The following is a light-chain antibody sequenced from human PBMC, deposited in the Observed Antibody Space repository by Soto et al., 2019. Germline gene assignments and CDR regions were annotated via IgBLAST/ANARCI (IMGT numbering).Light chain of an antibody. CDR2: DVS. V-gene: IGLV2-14*03. J-gene: IGLJ1*01. CDR3: SSYTRTTTLYV. Sequence: QSALTQPASVSGSPGQSITISCTGTSSDIGGYNYVSWYQQHPGKVPKLIIYDVSNRPSGVSNRFSGSKSGNAASLTISGLPPEDEADYYCSSYTRTTTLYVFGTGTKVTVL. CDR1: SSDIGGYNY.